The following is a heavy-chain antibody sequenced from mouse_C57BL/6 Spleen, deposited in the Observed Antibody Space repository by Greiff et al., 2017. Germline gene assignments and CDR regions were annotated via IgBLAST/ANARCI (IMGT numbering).Heavy chain of an antibody. CDR1: GYTFTDYY. CDR2: INPNNGGT. CDR3: ARHGFFDY. J-gene: IGHJ2*01. V-gene: IGHV1-26*01. Sequence: VQLQQSGPELVKPGASVQISCKASGYTFTDYYMNWVKQSHGKSLEWIGDINPNNGGTSYNQKFKGKATLTVDKSSSPAYMELRSLTSEDSAVYYCARHGFFDYWGQGTTLTVSS.